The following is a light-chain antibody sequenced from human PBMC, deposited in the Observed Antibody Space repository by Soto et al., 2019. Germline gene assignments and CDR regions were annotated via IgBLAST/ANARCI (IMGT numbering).Light chain of an antibody. CDR1: QGISSY. CDR3: QQYYSYPRGFT. CDR2: AAS. Sequence: AIRMTQSPSSLSASTGDRVTITCRASQGISSYLAWYQQKPGKAPKLLIYAASTLQSGVPSRFSGSGSGTDLTLTISCLQSEDFATYYCQQYYSYPRGFTFGPGTKVDIK. V-gene: IGKV1-8*01. J-gene: IGKJ3*01.